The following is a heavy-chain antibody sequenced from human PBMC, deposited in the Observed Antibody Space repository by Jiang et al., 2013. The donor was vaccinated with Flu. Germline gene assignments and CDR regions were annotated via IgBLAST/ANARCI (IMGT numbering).Heavy chain of an antibody. Sequence: VQLVESGGGLVQPGGSLRLSCAASGFSFSDYYMDWVRQAPGKGLEWVGRSRNKANSYTAEYAASVKGRFVISRDDSKNSLYLQMNSLKTEDTAVYYCTRDGQNSRSAYWGQGTLVTVSS. CDR1: GFSFSDYY. J-gene: IGHJ4*02. V-gene: IGHV3-72*01. CDR3: TRDGQNSRSAY. D-gene: IGHD2/OR15-2a*01. CDR2: SRNKANSYTA.